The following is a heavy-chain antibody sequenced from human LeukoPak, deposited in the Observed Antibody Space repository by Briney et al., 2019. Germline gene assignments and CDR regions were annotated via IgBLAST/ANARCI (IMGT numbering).Heavy chain of an antibody. CDR3: ARGYSYGYMAYFDY. Sequence: PSETLSLTCTVSGGSMRTYYWSWIRQSPGKGLEWVGCIYYTGGTNYNPSLKSRVTMSVDTSKNQFSLKLSSVAAADTAVYYCARGYSYGYMAYFDYWGQGTLVTVSS. CDR2: IYYTGGT. D-gene: IGHD5-18*01. J-gene: IGHJ4*02. V-gene: IGHV4-59*12. CDR1: GGSMRTYY.